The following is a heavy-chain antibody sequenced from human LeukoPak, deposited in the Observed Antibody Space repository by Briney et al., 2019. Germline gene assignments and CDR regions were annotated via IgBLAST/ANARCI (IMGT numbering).Heavy chain of an antibody. D-gene: IGHD1-26*01. CDR3: ARRRVGATYFDY. CDR2: ISAYNGNT. Sequence: ASVKVSCKASGYTFTSYGISWVRQTPGQGLEWMGWISAYNGNTNYAQKLQGRVTMTTDTSTSTAYMELRSLRSDDTAVYYCARRRVGATYFDYWGQGTLVTVSS. V-gene: IGHV1-18*01. CDR1: GYTFTSYG. J-gene: IGHJ4*02.